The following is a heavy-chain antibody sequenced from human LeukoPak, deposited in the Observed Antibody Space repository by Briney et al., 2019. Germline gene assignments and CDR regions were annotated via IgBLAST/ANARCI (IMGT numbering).Heavy chain of an antibody. Sequence: SETLSLTCAVYGGSFSGYYWSWIRQPPGKGLEWIGEINHSGSTNYNPSLKSRVTISVDTSKKQFSLRLSSVTAADTAVYYCARDSYYGSGSYTWWGQGTLVTVSS. CDR2: INHSGST. CDR3: ARDSYYGSGSYTW. J-gene: IGHJ4*02. CDR1: GGSFSGYY. V-gene: IGHV4-34*01. D-gene: IGHD3-10*01.